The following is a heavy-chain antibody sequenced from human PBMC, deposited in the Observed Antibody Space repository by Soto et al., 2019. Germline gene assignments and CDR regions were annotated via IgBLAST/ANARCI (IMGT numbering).Heavy chain of an antibody. CDR3: ARWEGGDFWSTTAYYYGMDV. J-gene: IGHJ6*04. Sequence: SETLSLTCPVSVCSISSINCWICVRQPPGKWLEWIGEIYHSGSTNYNPSLKSRVTISVDKSKNQFSLKLSYVTAADTAVYYCARWEGGDFWSTTAYYYGMDVRGKGNTVTVSS. CDR2: IYHSGST. D-gene: IGHD3-3*01. V-gene: IGHV4-4*02. CDR1: VCSISSINC.